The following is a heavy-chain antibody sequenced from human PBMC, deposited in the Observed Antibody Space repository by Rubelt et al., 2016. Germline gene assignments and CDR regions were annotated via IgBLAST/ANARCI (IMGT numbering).Heavy chain of an antibody. CDR2: INPNSGGK. CDR3: ARGSPHSDY. J-gene: IGHJ4*02. Sequence: QVQLVQSGAEVKKPGASVKVSCKASGYTFTGYHMHWVRQAPGQGLEWMGWINPNSGGKKFAEKFQGRVTMTRDTSISKAYMGLSRLRSDDTAVYYCARGSPHSDYWGQGTLVTVSS. CDR1: GYTFTGYH. D-gene: IGHD2-15*01. V-gene: IGHV1-2*02.